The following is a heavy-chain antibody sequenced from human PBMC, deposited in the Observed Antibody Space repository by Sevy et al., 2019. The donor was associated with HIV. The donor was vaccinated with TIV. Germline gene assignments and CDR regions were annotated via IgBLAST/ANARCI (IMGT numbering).Heavy chain of an antibody. CDR3: ARERGYTYLFMDI. D-gene: IGHD5-18*01. V-gene: IGHV4-30-4*01. Sequence: SETLSLTCPVSGGAITSGDYYWNWIRQPPGKGLEWIGYIYHSASIFYNPSLQSRAIISQDTSKTQFSLKLSSVTAADTAVYCCARERGYTYLFMDIWGQGTPVTVSS. CDR2: IYHSASI. J-gene: IGHJ4*02. CDR1: GGAITSGDYY.